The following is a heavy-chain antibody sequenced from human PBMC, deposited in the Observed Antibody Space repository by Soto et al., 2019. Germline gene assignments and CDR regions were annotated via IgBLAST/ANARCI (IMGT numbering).Heavy chain of an antibody. CDR3: ATGGHNDGYNFYHGMDV. Sequence: QVQVVQSGAEVKKPGSSVKVSCKVSGGIFTNNAISWVRQAPGQGLEWLGGFIPLFDTAYYAQIFRGRLRISADAATTTAYMELSGLTSADTAVYFCATGGHNDGYNFYHGMDVWGQGTTVTVS. J-gene: IGHJ6*02. CDR1: GGIFTNNA. CDR2: FIPLFDTA. D-gene: IGHD5-18*01. V-gene: IGHV1-69*01.